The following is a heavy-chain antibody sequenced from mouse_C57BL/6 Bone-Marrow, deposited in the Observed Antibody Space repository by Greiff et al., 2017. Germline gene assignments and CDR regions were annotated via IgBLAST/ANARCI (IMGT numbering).Heavy chain of an antibody. CDR3: ARDEGLDWYFDV. Sequence: EVKLMASEGGLVQPGSSMKLSCTASGFTFSDYYMAWVRQVPEKGLELVANINYDGSSTYYLDPLKSRFIISRDNAKNILYLQMSSLKSEDTATYYCARDEGLDWYFDVWGTGTTVTVSS. J-gene: IGHJ1*03. CDR2: INYDGSST. CDR1: GFTFSDYY. D-gene: IGHD2-2*01. V-gene: IGHV5-16*01.